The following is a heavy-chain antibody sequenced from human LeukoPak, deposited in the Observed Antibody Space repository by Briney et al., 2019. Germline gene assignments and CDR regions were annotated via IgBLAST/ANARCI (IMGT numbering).Heavy chain of an antibody. V-gene: IGHV4-4*09. CDR1: GVSITSYN. D-gene: IGHD3-9*01. CDR3: ATSYDNKIVPYDC. J-gene: IGHJ4*02. Sequence: SETLSLTCTVSGVSITSYNWSWLRQSPGKGLEWIGFISTSGRTDYNPSLTSRVSMSVDTSKSQVSLRLSSVTAEDTAVYYCATSYDNKIVPYDCWGQGILVTVSS. CDR2: ISTSGRT.